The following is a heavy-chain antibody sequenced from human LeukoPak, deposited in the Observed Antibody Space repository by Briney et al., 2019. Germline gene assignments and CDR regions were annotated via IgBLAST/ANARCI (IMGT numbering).Heavy chain of an antibody. CDR2: IYLGDSDT. CDR1: GYSLTSYW. J-gene: IGHJ4*02. CDR3: ARLTMVRGVTITGAYY. Sequence: GESLKISCKGSGYSLTSYWIGWVRQMPGKGLEWMGIIYLGDSDTRYSPSFQGQVTISADKSISTAYLRWSSLKASDTAMYYCARLTMVRGVTITGAYYWGQGTLVTVSS. V-gene: IGHV5-51*01. D-gene: IGHD3-10*01.